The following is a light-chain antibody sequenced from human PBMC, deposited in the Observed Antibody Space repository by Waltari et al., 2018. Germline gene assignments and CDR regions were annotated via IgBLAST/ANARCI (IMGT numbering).Light chain of an antibody. CDR3: LVYMGSGIWA. J-gene: IGLJ3*02. CDR2: KTN. Sequence: QTVVTQEPSLSVSPGGTVTLTCVLSSVSVSSSSSVSGYRQRPGQTPPTLVYKTNIRSSGVPDRFSGSSLGNKAALIITGAQADDECDYYCLVYMGSGIWAFGGGTKLTVL. V-gene: IGLV8-61*01. CDR1: SVSVSSSSS.